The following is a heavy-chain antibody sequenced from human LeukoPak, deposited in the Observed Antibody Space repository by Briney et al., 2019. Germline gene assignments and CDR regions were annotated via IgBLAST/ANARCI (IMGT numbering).Heavy chain of an antibody. V-gene: IGHV1-18*01. CDR2: ISAYNGNT. CDR1: GYTFTSYG. J-gene: IGHJ4*02. CDR3: AREVNGDYYFDY. Sequence: ASVKISCNASGYTFTSYGISWVRQAPGQGLEWMGWISAYNGNTNYAQKLQGRVTMTTDTSTSTAYMELRSLRSDDTAVYYCAREVNGDYYFDYWGQGTLVTVSS. D-gene: IGHD4-17*01.